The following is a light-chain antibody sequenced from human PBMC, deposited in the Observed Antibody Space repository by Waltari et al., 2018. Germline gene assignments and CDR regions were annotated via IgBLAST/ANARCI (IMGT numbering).Light chain of an antibody. CDR1: QSVGSN. CDR3: HQYNEWPRT. V-gene: IGKV3-15*01. CDR2: GAS. J-gene: IGKJ1*01. Sequence: EIEMTQSPATLSVSPGERATLSCRASQSVGSNFAWYQQKPGQAPSLLIYGASTRATGVPARISGTGSGTEFTLTISSLQSEDFAVYYYHQYNEWPRTFGQGNKVAIK.